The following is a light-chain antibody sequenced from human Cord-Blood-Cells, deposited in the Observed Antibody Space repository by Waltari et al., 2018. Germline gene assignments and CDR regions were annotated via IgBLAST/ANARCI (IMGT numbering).Light chain of an antibody. V-gene: IGLV2-23*01. CDR3: CSYAGSSTYV. CDR1: SSDVGSYNL. CDR2: EGS. J-gene: IGLJ1*01. Sequence: QSALPQPASVSGSPGQSITIPCTGTSSDVGSYNLVSWYQQPPGKAPKLMIYEGSKRPSGVSNRFSGSKSGNTASLTISGLQAEDEADYYCCSYAGSSTYVFGTGTKVTVL.